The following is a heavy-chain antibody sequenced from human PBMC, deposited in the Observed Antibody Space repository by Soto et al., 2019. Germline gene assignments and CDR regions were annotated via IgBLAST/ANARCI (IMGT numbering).Heavy chain of an antibody. Sequence: GGSLRLSCAASGFTFSSYWMSWVRQAPGKGLEWVANIKQDGSEKYYVDSVKGRFTISRDNAKNSLYLQMNSLRAEDTAVYYWAREPSITFGGVIVDDAFDIWGQGTMVTV. V-gene: IGHV3-7*01. CDR2: IKQDGSEK. CDR1: GFTFSSYW. J-gene: IGHJ3*02. CDR3: AREPSITFGGVIVDDAFDI. D-gene: IGHD3-16*02.